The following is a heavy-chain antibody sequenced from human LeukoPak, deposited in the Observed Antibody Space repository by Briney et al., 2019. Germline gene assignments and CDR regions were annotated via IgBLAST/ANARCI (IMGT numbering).Heavy chain of an antibody. CDR1: GGTFSHYP. CDR2: IIPILGIP. Sequence: SVKVSCKASGGTFSHYPISWVRQAPGQGLEWMGRIIPILGIPDYAQKFQGRVTITADKSTSTVYMGLSGLRSEDTAVYYCARAGRGWYVDYWGQGTLVTVSS. V-gene: IGHV1-69*04. J-gene: IGHJ4*02. CDR3: ARAGRGWYVDY. D-gene: IGHD6-19*01.